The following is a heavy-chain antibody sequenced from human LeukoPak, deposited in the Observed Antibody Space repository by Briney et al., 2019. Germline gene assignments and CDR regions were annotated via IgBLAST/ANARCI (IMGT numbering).Heavy chain of an antibody. CDR3: ARDPDYFKIAAAGHEGY. D-gene: IGHD6-13*01. Sequence: ASVKVSCKASGYTFTGYYMHWVRQAPGQGLEWMGWINPNSGGTNYAQKLQGRVTMTRDTSISTAYMELSRLRSDDTAVHYCARDPDYFKIAAAGHEGYWGQGTLVTVSS. CDR1: GYTFTGYY. V-gene: IGHV1-2*02. CDR2: INPNSGGT. J-gene: IGHJ4*02.